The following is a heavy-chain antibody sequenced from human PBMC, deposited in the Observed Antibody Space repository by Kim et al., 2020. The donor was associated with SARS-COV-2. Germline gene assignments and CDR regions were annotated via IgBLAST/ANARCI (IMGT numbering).Heavy chain of an antibody. CDR2: ISSSGSTI. V-gene: IGHV3-11*01. CDR1: GFTFSDYY. CDR3: ARDEVSYGDWPFDYSSGAFDI. Sequence: GGSLRLSCAASGFTFSDYYMSWIRQAPGKGLEWVSYISSSGSTIYYADSVKGRFTISRDNAKNSLYLQMNSLRAEDTAVYYCARDEVSYGDWPFDYSSGAFDIWGQGTMVTVSS. D-gene: IGHD4-17*01. J-gene: IGHJ3*02.